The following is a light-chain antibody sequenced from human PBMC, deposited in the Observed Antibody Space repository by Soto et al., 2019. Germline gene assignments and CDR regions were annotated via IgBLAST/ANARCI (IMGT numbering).Light chain of an antibody. Sequence: EIVVTQSPVTLSVSPGERVTLSCRASESVSRNLAWYQQKPGQTPRLLIYGASTRATGVPARFSGSGSGTDFILAITSLQSEDFAVYYCQQYWHWPRTFGQGTRVEI. J-gene: IGKJ1*01. CDR1: ESVSRN. CDR2: GAS. V-gene: IGKV3-15*01. CDR3: QQYWHWPRT.